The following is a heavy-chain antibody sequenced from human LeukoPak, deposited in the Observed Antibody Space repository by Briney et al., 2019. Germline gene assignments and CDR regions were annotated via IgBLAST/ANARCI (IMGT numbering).Heavy chain of an antibody. V-gene: IGHV4-59*01. D-gene: IGHD5-24*01. J-gene: IGHJ5*02. CDR3: ARDLTRSWFDP. Sequence: PSETLSLTCTVSGGSISGYYWSWIRQPPGKGLEWIGYIYYSGSTNYNPSLKSRVTISVDASKNQFSLKLSSVTAADTAVYYCARDLTRSWFDPWGQGTLVTVSS. CDR1: GGSISGYY. CDR2: IYYSGST.